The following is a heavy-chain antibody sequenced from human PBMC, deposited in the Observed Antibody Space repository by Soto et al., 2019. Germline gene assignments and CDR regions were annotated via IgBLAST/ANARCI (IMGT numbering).Heavy chain of an antibody. Sequence: EVQLVESGGGLVKPGRSLRLSCAASGFTFSSYSMNWVRQAPGKGLEWVSSISSSSSYIYYADSVKGRFTISRDNAKNSLYLQMNSLRAEDTAVYYCARVHCTNGVCYRDAFDIWGQGTMVTVSS. D-gene: IGHD2-8*01. CDR3: ARVHCTNGVCYRDAFDI. J-gene: IGHJ3*02. V-gene: IGHV3-21*01. CDR1: GFTFSSYS. CDR2: ISSSSSYI.